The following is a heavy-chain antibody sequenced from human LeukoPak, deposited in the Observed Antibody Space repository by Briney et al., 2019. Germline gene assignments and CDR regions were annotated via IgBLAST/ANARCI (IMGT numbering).Heavy chain of an antibody. V-gene: IGHV3-23*01. D-gene: IGHD4-17*01. CDR1: GFTFSSYA. Sequence: GGSLRLSCAASGFTFSSYAMSWVRQAPGKGLEWVSAISGSGGSTYYADSVKGRFTISRDNSKNTLYLQMNSLRAEDTAVYYCAKDGGGHYDDYPRFDYWGQGTLVTVSS. CDR3: AKDGGGHYDDYPRFDY. CDR2: ISGSGGST. J-gene: IGHJ4*02.